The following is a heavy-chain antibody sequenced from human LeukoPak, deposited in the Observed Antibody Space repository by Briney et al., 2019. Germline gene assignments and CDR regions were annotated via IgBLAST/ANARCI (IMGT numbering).Heavy chain of an antibody. V-gene: IGHV1-46*01. Sequence: ASEKVSCKGSVGTFTSYAISWVRQAPGQGREWRGIINTSGGSTSYAQKFQGRVTMTRDTSTSTVYMELSSLRSEDTAVYYCARYCSSTSCPSRENWFDPWGQGTLVTVSS. J-gene: IGHJ5*02. CDR3: ARYCSSTSCPSRENWFDP. D-gene: IGHD2-2*01. CDR1: VGTFTSYA. CDR2: INTSGGST.